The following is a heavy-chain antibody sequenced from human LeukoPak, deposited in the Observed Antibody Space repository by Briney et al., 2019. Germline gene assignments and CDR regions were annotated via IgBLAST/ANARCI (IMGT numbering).Heavy chain of an antibody. V-gene: IGHV3-11*06. CDR1: RSTFSDYY. Sequence: GGSLRLSCAASRSTFSDYYMSWIRQAPGKGLEWVSYISSSSSYTNYADSVKGRFTISRDNAKNSLYLQMNSLRAEDTAVYYCASYSIAAAGFDYWGQGTLVTVSS. D-gene: IGHD6-13*01. CDR2: ISSSSSYT. CDR3: ASYSIAAAGFDY. J-gene: IGHJ4*02.